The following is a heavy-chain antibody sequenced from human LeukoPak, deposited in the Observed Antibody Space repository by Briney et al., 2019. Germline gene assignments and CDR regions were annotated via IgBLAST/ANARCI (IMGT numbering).Heavy chain of an antibody. CDR2: ISGSGTST. Sequence: PGGSLRLSCAASGFTFSSYSMSWVRQAPGKGLEWVSAISGSGTSTYHAASVKGRFTISRDNSKDTLYLQMNSLTAEDTAMYSCAKVCGSSCYFPESLGQGTLVTVSS. V-gene: IGHV3-23*01. CDR3: AKVCGSSCYFPES. J-gene: IGHJ5*02. D-gene: IGHD2-2*01. CDR1: GFTFSSYS.